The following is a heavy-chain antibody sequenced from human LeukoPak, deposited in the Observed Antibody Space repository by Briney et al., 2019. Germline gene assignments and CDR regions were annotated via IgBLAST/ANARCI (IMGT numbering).Heavy chain of an antibody. CDR3: ARATTIFGVVTHFDY. J-gene: IGHJ4*02. Sequence: PGGSLRLSCAASGFTFSSYSMNWVRQAPGKGXEWVSSISSSSSYIYYADSVKGRFTISRDNAKNSLYLQMNSLRAEDTAVYYCARATTIFGVVTHFDYWGQGTLVTVSS. CDR2: ISSSSSYI. CDR1: GFTFSSYS. D-gene: IGHD3-3*01. V-gene: IGHV3-21*01.